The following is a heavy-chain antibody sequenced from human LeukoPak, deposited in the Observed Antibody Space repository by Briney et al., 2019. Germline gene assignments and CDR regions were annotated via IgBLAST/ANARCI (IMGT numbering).Heavy chain of an antibody. CDR3: ARDPIVVIPAATGYFQH. CDR1: GGSISSGSYY. D-gene: IGHD2-2*01. Sequence: KTSETLSLTCTVSGGSISSGSYYWSWIRQPAGEGLEWIGRIYVSGSTSYNPSLKSRVTISVDTSKNQFSLKLRSVTATDTAVYYCARDPIVVIPAATGYFQHWGQGTLVTVSS. J-gene: IGHJ1*01. V-gene: IGHV4-61*02. CDR2: IYVSGST.